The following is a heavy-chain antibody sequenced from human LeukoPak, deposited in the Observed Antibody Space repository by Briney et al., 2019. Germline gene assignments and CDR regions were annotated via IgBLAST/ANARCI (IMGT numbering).Heavy chain of an antibody. D-gene: IGHD6-19*01. CDR2: ISTSSSYI. Sequence: GGSLRLSCAASGFTFYDYGMSWVRQAPGKGLEWVSSISTSSSYIYYADSVKGRFTVSRDNAKKSLFLQMNSLRDEDTAVYYCARQQWLDGAYYFDYWGQGTLVTVSS. CDR3: ARQQWLDGAYYFDY. CDR1: GFTFYDYG. J-gene: IGHJ4*02. V-gene: IGHV3-21*01.